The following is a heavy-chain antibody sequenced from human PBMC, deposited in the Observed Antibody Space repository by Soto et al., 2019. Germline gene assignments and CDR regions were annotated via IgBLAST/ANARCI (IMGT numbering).Heavy chain of an antibody. CDR2: ISSSSSTI. Sequence: GGSLRLSCAASGFIFSSYSMNWVRQAPGKGLEWVSYISSSSSTIYYADSVKGRFTISRDNAKKSLDLQMNSLRDEDTAVYYCARSGNSGRLHWGPRTLVTVSS. CDR1: GFIFSSYS. J-gene: IGHJ4*02. CDR3: ARSGNSGRLH. V-gene: IGHV3-48*02. D-gene: IGHD6-19*01.